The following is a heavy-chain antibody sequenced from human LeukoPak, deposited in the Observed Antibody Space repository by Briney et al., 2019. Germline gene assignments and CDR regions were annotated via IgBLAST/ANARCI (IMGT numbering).Heavy chain of an antibody. CDR2: IIPILGIA. Sequence: SVKVSCKASGGTFSSYTISGVRQAPGQGRERMGRIIPILGIANYAQKFQGRVTITADKSTSTDYMELSSLSSEDTAVYYCARGVAYCGGDCSPGDYWGQGTLVTVSS. V-gene: IGHV1-69*02. CDR3: ARGVAYCGGDCSPGDY. J-gene: IGHJ4*02. D-gene: IGHD2-21*02. CDR1: GGTFSSYT.